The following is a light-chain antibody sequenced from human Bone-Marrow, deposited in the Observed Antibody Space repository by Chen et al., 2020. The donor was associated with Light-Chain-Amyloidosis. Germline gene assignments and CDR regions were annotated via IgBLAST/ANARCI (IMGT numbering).Light chain of an antibody. CDR2: GAS. CDR3: QQYGSSRGIT. V-gene: IGKV3-20*01. J-gene: IGKJ3*01. CDR1: QSVSSSY. Sequence: EIVLTQSPGTLSLSPGERATLSCRASQSVSSSYLAWYQQKPGQAPRLLIYGASSRATGIPDRFSGSGSGTDFTLTISRLETEDFAVYYCQQYGSSRGITFGPGTKVDIK.